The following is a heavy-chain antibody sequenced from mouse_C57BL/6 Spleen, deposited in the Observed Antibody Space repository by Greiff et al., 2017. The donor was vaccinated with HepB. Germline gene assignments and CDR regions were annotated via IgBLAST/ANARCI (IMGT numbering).Heavy chain of an antibody. CDR3: AREGPILLRKVDY. D-gene: IGHD1-1*01. Sequence: QVQLQQPGTELVKPGASVKLSCKASGYTFTSYWMHWVKQRPGQGLEWIGNINPSNGGTNYNEKFKSKATLTVDKSSSTAYMQLSSLTSEDSAGYYCAREGPILLRKVDYWGQGTTLTVSS. V-gene: IGHV1-53*01. J-gene: IGHJ2*01. CDR2: INPSNGGT. CDR1: GYTFTSYW.